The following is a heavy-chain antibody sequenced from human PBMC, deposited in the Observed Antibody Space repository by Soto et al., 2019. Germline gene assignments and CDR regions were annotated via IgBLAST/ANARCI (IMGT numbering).Heavy chain of an antibody. Sequence: SEALCLTCAVYGGSFSGYYWSWIRQPPGKGLEWIGEINHSGSTNYNPSLKSRVTVSVDTSKNQFSLKLSSVTAADTAVYYCARGLFCYDSSGRRCYYIDYWGQGTLVTVSS. CDR3: ARGLFCYDSSGRRCYYIDY. D-gene: IGHD3-22*01. CDR2: INHSGST. V-gene: IGHV4-34*01. CDR1: GGSFSGYY. J-gene: IGHJ4*02.